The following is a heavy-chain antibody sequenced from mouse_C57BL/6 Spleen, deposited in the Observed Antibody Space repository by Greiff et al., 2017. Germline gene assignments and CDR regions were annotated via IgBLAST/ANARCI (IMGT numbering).Heavy chain of an antibody. V-gene: IGHV5S21*01. CDR1: GFTFSSYA. CDR2: ISSGGDYI. D-gene: IGHD4-1*01. Sequence: EVMLVESGEGLVKPGGSLKLSCAASGFTFSSYAMSWVRQTPEKRLEWVAYISSGGDYIYYADTVKGRFTISRDNARNTLYLQMSSLKSEDTAMYYCTRRTGTENYFDYWGQGTTLTVSS. J-gene: IGHJ2*01. CDR3: TRRTGTENYFDY.